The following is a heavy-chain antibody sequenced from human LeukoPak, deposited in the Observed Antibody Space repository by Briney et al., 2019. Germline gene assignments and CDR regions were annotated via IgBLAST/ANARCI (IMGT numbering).Heavy chain of an antibody. Sequence: GGSLRLSCAASGFTVSSSYMSWVRQAPGKGLECVSVIYSGGRTDYTDSVKGRFTISRDKSKNTLYLQMNRLRVEDTAVYYCAREPGTTLDYWGQGTLVTVSS. CDR1: GFTVSSSY. D-gene: IGHD1-14*01. V-gene: IGHV3-53*01. CDR2: IYSGGRT. J-gene: IGHJ4*02. CDR3: AREPGTTLDY.